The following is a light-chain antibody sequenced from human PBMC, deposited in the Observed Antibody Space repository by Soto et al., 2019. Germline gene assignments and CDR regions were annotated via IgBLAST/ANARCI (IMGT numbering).Light chain of an antibody. V-gene: IGLV2-14*01. CDR1: RRDVGGYNY. CDR2: EVA. CDR3: SSDTIGNTIPFV. J-gene: IGLJ1*01. Sequence: QSVLTQPASVSGSPGQSITISCTGTRRDVGGYNYVSWYQQYPDKSPKLLIYEVAQRPSGVSNRFSGSKSGNTSSLTNSGLQAEDEADYYCSSDTIGNTIPFVFGTGTKFAV.